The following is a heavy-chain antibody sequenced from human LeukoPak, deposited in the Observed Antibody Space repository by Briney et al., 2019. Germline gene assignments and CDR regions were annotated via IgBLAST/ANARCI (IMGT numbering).Heavy chain of an antibody. CDR2: IFHSGTT. V-gene: IGHV4-30-2*01. CDR1: GGSISSGGYS. J-gene: IGHJ5*02. D-gene: IGHD2-2*01. Sequence: SETLSLTCAVSGGSISSGGYSWNWIRQPPGKGLEWIGYIFHSGTTYYSPSLKSRVTISVDTSKNQFSLKLSSVTAADTAVYYCARTSRVDCSSTSCYFSAGWFDPWGQGTLVTVSS. CDR3: ARTSRVDCSSTSCYFSAGWFDP.